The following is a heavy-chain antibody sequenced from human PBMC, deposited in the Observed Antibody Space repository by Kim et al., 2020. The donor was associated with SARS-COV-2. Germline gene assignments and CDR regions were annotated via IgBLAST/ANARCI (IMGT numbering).Heavy chain of an antibody. CDR2: ISAYNGDT. D-gene: IGHD3-10*01. J-gene: IGHJ3*02. CDR1: GYTFTSYG. CDR3: ARDSFTMLRGVGEAAFDI. Sequence: ASVKVSCKASGYTFTSYGISWVRQAPGQGLEWMGWISAYNGDTNYAQKLQGRVTMTTDTSTSTAYMELRSLRSDDTAVYYCARDSFTMLRGVGEAAFDIWGQGTMVTVSS. V-gene: IGHV1-18*01.